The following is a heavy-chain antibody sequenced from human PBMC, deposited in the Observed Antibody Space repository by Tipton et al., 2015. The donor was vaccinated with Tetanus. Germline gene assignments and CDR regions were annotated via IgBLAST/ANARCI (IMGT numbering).Heavy chain of an antibody. J-gene: IGHJ4*02. CDR3: ARVRRGATTDLDY. V-gene: IGHV4-59*10. D-gene: IGHD5-12*01. Sequence: TLSLTCAVYAGSFSGYYWSWIRQPAGKGLEWIGRIYTSGSTNYNPSLKSRVTMSVDTSKNQFSLRLSSVTAADTAVYYCARVRRGATTDLDYWGQGTLVTVSS. CDR1: AGSFSGYY. CDR2: IYTSGST.